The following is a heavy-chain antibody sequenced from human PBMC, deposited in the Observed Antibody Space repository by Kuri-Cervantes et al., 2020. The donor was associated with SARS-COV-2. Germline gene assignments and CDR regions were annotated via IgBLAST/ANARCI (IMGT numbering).Heavy chain of an antibody. CDR3: ARNRRTGGYSFGFDL. V-gene: IGHV1-2*02. CDR2: INPDGGT. J-gene: IGHJ4*02. Sequence: ASVKVSYKASGYTLTDYYMHWVRQAPGQGPEWMGWINPDGGTNSAQKFQGRVTMTRDTSTSTVHMELSRLRSDDTAVFYCARNRRTGGYSFGFDLWGQGTLVTVSS. CDR1: GYTLTDYY. D-gene: IGHD5-18*01.